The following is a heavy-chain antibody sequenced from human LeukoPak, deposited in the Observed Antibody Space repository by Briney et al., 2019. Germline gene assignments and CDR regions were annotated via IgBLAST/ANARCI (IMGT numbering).Heavy chain of an antibody. V-gene: IGHV4-59*08. CDR3: ARHPFSSPFDS. J-gene: IGHJ4*02. CDR1: GTSISGDY. D-gene: IGHD2/OR15-2a*01. Sequence: PSETLSLTCTVSGTSISGDYWSWIRQPPGKGLEWIGYVYFTGNTNYNPSLKSRVTISMDTSKNQISLTVTSVTAADTAVYYCARHPFSSPFDSWGQGTLVAVSS. CDR2: VYFTGNT.